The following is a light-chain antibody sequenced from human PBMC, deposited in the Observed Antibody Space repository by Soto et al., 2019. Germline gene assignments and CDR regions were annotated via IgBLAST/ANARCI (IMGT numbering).Light chain of an antibody. CDR1: SSNIGSNY. CDR3: AAWDDSLSGRI. J-gene: IGLJ2*01. CDR2: RNN. V-gene: IGLV1-47*01. Sequence: QLVLTQPPSASGTPGQRVTISCSGSSSNIGSNYVYWYQQLPGTAPKLLIYRNNQRPSGVPDRFSGSKSGTPASLAISGLRSEDEADYYCAAWDDSLSGRIFGGGTKLTVL.